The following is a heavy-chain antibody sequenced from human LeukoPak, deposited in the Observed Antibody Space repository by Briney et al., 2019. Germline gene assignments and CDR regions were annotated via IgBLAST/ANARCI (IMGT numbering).Heavy chain of an antibody. CDR1: GYTFTSYG. J-gene: IGHJ5*02. D-gene: IGHD2-15*01. V-gene: IGHV1-18*01. CDR3: ARGYCSGGSCFWWFDP. Sequence: ASVKVSCKASGYTFTSYGISWVRQAPGQGLEWMGWISAYNGNTNYAQKLQGRVTMTTDTSTSTAYMELRSLRSDDTAVYYCARGYCSGGSCFWWFDPWGQGTLVTVSS. CDR2: ISAYNGNT.